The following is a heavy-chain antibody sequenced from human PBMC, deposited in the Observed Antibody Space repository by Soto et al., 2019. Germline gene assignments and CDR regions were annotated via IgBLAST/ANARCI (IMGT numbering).Heavy chain of an antibody. D-gene: IGHD3-3*01. CDR1: GYSFNTYW. Sequence: VQLVQSGPEVKKPGESLRISCQGSGYSFNTYWISWVRQLPGKGLEWMGRIDPGSSYSNYSPSFEGHVTISVDKSKCPAFRQWGSLNASATATYFCARHPTLQESRVWSGFDPWGQGIRVTVSS. CDR2: IDPGSSYS. J-gene: IGHJ5*02. V-gene: IGHV5-10-1*03. CDR3: ARHPTLQESRVWSGFDP.